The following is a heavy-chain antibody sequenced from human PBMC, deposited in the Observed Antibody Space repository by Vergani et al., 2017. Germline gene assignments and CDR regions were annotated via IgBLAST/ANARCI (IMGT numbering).Heavy chain of an antibody. V-gene: IGHV4-4*07. CDR2: VYSSGST. Sequence: VQLVESGGGLVQPGGSLRLSCAASGFTFSDHYMDWVRQAPGKGLEWIGRVYSSGSTNYNPSLKIRVNISVDTSKNQFSLKLTSVTAADTAVYYCARDNLGHCSGGRCYDVEYFHLWGQGTLVTVSS. CDR1: GFTFSDHY. D-gene: IGHD2-15*01. J-gene: IGHJ1*01. CDR3: ARDNLGHCSGGRCYDVEYFHL.